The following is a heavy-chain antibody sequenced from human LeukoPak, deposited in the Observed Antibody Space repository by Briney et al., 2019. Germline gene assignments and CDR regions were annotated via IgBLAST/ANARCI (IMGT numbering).Heavy chain of an antibody. CDR1: GYTFTGYY. CDR3: ARMVVYCSSTSCHDY. Sequence: ASVKVSCKASGYTFTGYYMHWVRQAPGQGLEWMGWINPNSGGTNYAQKLQGRVTMTRDTSISTAYMELGRLRSDDTAVYYCARMVVYCSSTSCHDYWGQGTLVTVSS. J-gene: IGHJ4*02. CDR2: INPNSGGT. D-gene: IGHD2-2*01. V-gene: IGHV1-2*02.